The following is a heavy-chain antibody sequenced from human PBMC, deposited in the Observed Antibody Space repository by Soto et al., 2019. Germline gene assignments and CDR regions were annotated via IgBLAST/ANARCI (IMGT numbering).Heavy chain of an antibody. D-gene: IGHD3-10*01. CDR2: INAGNGNT. Sequence: ASVKVSCKASGYTFTSYAMHWVRQPPGQRLEWMGWINAGNGNTKYSQKFQGRVTITRDTSASTAYMELSSLRSEDTAVYYCARDYYGSAYFDYWGQGTLVTVSS. J-gene: IGHJ4*02. CDR1: GYTFTSYA. V-gene: IGHV1-3*01. CDR3: ARDYYGSAYFDY.